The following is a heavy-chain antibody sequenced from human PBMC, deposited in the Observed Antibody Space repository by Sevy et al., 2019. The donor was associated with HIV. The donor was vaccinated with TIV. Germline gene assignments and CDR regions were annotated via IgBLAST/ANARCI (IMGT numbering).Heavy chain of an antibody. CDR2: ISYTGSTK. V-gene: IGHV3-30*18. Sequence: GGSLSLSCAASGFTFSSYGMHWVRQAPGKGLEWVAVISYTGSTKYYADSVKGRFTISRDNSKNTLYLQMNSLRAEDRAGYSCAKGMIPGTAGTLDIWGHGTMVTVSS. D-gene: IGHD2-21*02. CDR3: AKGMIPGTAGTLDI. CDR1: GFTFSSYG. J-gene: IGHJ3*02.